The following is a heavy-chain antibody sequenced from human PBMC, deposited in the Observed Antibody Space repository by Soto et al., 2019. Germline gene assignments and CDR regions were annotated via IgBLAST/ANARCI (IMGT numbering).Heavy chain of an antibody. D-gene: IGHD3-10*01. CDR3: ATRRITMVREDYYYYYMDV. J-gene: IGHJ6*03. CDR1: GYTLTELS. Sequence: ASVKVSCKVSGYTLTELSMHWVRQAPGKGLEWMGGFDPEDGETIYAQKFQGRVTMTEDTSTDTAYMELSSLRSEDTAVYYCATRRITMVREDYYYYYMDVWGKGTTVTVSS. CDR2: FDPEDGET. V-gene: IGHV1-24*01.